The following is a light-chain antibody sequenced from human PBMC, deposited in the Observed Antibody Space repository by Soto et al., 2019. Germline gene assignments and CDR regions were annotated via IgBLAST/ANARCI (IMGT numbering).Light chain of an antibody. CDR3: TSFTRGSIPYV. V-gene: IGLV2-14*03. Sequence: QSVLTQPVSVSESPGQSITISCTGTSNDVGGYNYVSWYQQLPGKAPQLIIFDINNRPSGVSSRFSGSRSGNTASLTISGLQAEDEGDYYCTSFTRGSIPYVLGTGTKVTVL. J-gene: IGLJ1*01. CDR2: DIN. CDR1: SNDVGGYNY.